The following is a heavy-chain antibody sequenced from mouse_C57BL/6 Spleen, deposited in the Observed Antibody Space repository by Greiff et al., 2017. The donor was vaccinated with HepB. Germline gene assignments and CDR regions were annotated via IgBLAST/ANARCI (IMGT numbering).Heavy chain of an antibody. Sequence: EVQLQQSGPELVKPGASVKISCKASGYTFTDYYMNWVKQSHGKSLEWIGDINPNNGGTSYNQKFKGKATLTVDKSSSTAYMELRSLTSEDSAVYYCARATTVVATRDYAMDYWGQGTSVTVSS. J-gene: IGHJ4*01. CDR2: INPNNGGT. CDR3: ARATTVVATRDYAMDY. CDR1: GYTFTDYY. V-gene: IGHV1-26*01. D-gene: IGHD1-1*01.